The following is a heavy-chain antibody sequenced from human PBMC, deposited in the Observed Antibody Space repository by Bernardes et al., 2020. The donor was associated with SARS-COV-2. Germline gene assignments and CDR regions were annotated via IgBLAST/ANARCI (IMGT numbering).Heavy chain of an antibody. CDR2: ISYDGSNK. D-gene: IGHD3-9*01. J-gene: IGHJ6*03. Sequence: SLIRSCAASGFTFSSYAMHWVRQAPGKGLEWVAVISYDGSNKYYADSVKGRFTISRDNSKNTLYLQMNSLRAEDTAVYYCARDLSGYQDDYYMDVWGKGTTVTVSS. CDR1: GFTFSSYA. CDR3: ARDLSGYQDDYYMDV. V-gene: IGHV3-30*01.